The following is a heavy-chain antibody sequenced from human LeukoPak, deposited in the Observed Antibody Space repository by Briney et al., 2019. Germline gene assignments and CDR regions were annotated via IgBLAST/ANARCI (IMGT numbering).Heavy chain of an antibody. Sequence: SGGSLRLSCAASGFTFSSYAMHWVRQAPGKGLEWVAVIAYDGSNKYYADSVKGRFTISRDNSKNTLYLQMNSLRAEDTAVYYCARDSGPGYIVLMVYAIRAFDIWGQGTMVTVSS. V-gene: IGHV3-30*04. D-gene: IGHD2-8*01. CDR2: IAYDGSNK. CDR3: ARDSGPGYIVLMVYAIRAFDI. CDR1: GFTFSSYA. J-gene: IGHJ3*02.